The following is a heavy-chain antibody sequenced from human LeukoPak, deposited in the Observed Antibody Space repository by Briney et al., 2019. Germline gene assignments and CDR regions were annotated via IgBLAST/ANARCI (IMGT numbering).Heavy chain of an antibody. CDR2: IIPIFGTA. CDR3: ATTVVPLYAFDI. Sequence: ASVKVSCKASGGTFSSYAISWVRQAPGQGLEWMGGIIPIFGTANYAQKFQGRVTITADESTSTAYMELSSLRSEDTAVYYCATTVVPLYAFDIWGQGTMVTVSS. D-gene: IGHD4-23*01. J-gene: IGHJ3*02. V-gene: IGHV1-69*13. CDR1: GGTFSSYA.